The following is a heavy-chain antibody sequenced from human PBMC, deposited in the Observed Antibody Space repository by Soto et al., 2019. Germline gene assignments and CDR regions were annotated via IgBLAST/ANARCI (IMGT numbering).Heavy chain of an antibody. V-gene: IGHV5-51*01. D-gene: IGHD6-13*01. Sequence: GQSLKISWNGSGYSFTSYWIVWVRHMPGKGLEWMGIIYPGDSDTRYSPSFQGQVTISADKSISTAYLQWSSLKASDTAMYYCARQSSSSSWFDPWGQGTLVTVSS. J-gene: IGHJ5*02. CDR2: IYPGDSDT. CDR3: ARQSSSSSWFDP. CDR1: GYSFTSYW.